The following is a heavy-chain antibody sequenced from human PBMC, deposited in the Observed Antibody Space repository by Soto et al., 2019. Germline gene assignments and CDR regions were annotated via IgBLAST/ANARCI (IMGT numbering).Heavy chain of an antibody. J-gene: IGHJ3*01. V-gene: IGHV3-11*01. Sequence: PAVSLRLSCATSGFTFRDYYFSWIREAPGKGLEWISYISHSGKTIYYADSVKGRFTISRDDAKNTLYLQMNSLRAEDTAMYYCTRRDSGAFDVWGHGTMVTVSS. CDR3: TRRDSGAFDV. CDR1: GFTFRDYY. CDR2: ISHSGKTI.